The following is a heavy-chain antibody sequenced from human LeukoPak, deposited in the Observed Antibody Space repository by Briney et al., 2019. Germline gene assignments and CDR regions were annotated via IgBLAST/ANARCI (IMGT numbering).Heavy chain of an antibody. D-gene: IGHD7-27*01. Sequence: GGSLRLSCAASGFTFSSYDMHWVRQVTGKGLEWVSAIGTAGDTYYPGSVKGRFTISRENAKNSLYLQMNSLRAGDTAVYYCARDLLTGDMDYGMDVRGQGTTVTVSS. CDR1: GFTFSSYD. CDR3: ARDLLTGDMDYGMDV. J-gene: IGHJ6*02. V-gene: IGHV3-13*04. CDR2: IGTAGDT.